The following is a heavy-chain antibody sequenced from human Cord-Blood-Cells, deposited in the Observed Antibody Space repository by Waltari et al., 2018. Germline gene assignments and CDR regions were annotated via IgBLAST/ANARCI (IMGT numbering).Heavy chain of an antibody. CDR3: ASSAPYYDFWSGQSAFDI. Sequence: EVQLVESGGGLVQPGGSLRLSCAASGFTFSSYWMSWVRQAPGKGLEWVANIKQDGSEKYYVDSVKGRVTISRDNAKNSLYLQMNSLRAEDAAVYYCASSAPYYDFWSGQSAFDIWGQGTMVTVSS. CDR1: GFTFSSYW. CDR2: IKQDGSEK. D-gene: IGHD3-3*01. J-gene: IGHJ3*02. V-gene: IGHV3-7*01.